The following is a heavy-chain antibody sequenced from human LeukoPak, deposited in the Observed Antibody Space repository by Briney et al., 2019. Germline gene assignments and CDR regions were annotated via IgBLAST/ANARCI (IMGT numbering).Heavy chain of an antibody. J-gene: IGHJ3*02. Sequence: SGGSLRLSCAASGFTFSSYGMHWVRQAPGKGLEWVAVISYDGSNKYYADSVKGRFTISRVNSKNTLYLQMNSLRAEDTAVYYCAATYYYGSGSYDAFDIWGQGTMVTVSS. CDR1: GFTFSSYG. D-gene: IGHD3-10*01. CDR2: ISYDGSNK. V-gene: IGHV3-30*03. CDR3: AATYYYGSGSYDAFDI.